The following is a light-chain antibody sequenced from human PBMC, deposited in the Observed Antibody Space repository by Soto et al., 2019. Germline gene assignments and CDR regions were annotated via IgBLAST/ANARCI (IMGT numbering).Light chain of an antibody. J-gene: IGKJ1*01. CDR3: QQXNNWPPGT. CDR2: GAY. V-gene: IGKV3-15*01. Sequence: EIVMAQSPATLSLSPGDRAILSCRASQNITSNLAWYQQKPGLAPRLIIYGAYTRATGIPARFSGSGFGTEFTLSISSLQSEDFAVYYCQQXNNWPPGTCGQGTKVDIK. CDR1: QNITSN.